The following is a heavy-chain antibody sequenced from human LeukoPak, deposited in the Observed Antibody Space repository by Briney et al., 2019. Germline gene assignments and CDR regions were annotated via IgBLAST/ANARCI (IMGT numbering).Heavy chain of an antibody. CDR2: IRSDGSNK. J-gene: IGHJ4*02. CDR1: GFTFSSYD. Sequence: PGGSLRLSCAASGFTFSSYDMHWVRQAPGKGLEWVAFIRSDGSNKYYADSVKGRFTISRDNSKNTLYLQMNSLRAEDTAVYYCAKAQQLPSFFDYWGQGTLVTVSS. D-gene: IGHD6-13*01. CDR3: AKAQQLPSFFDY. V-gene: IGHV3-30*02.